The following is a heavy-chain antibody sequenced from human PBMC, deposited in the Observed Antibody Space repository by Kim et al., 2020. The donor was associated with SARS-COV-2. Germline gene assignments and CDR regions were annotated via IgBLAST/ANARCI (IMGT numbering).Heavy chain of an antibody. CDR3: ATLWFGELPYFDY. V-gene: IGHV4-39*01. Sequence: NPSLKSRVTISVDTSKNQFSLKLSSVTAADTAVYYCATLWFGELPYFDYWGQGTLVTVSS. D-gene: IGHD3-10*01. J-gene: IGHJ4*02.